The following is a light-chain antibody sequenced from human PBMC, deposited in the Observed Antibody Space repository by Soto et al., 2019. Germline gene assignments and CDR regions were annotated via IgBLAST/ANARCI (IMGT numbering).Light chain of an antibody. Sequence: QSALIQPRSVSGSPGQSVTISCTGTSSDVGVYNYVSWYQQHPRKAPKLIIYDVSKRPLGVPDRFSGSKSGNTASLTISGLQAEDEAYYYCCSYAGSYTWVFGGGTKVTVL. J-gene: IGLJ3*02. CDR1: SSDVGVYNY. CDR2: DVS. CDR3: CSYAGSYTWV. V-gene: IGLV2-11*01.